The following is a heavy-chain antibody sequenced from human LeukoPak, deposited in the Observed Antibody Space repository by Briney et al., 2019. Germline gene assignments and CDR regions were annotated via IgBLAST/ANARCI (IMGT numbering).Heavy chain of an antibody. Sequence: GGSLRLSCAASGFTFSSYAMSWVRQAPGRGLEWVSAISGSGGSTYYADSVKGRFTISRDNSKNTLYLQMNSLRAEDTAVYYCAKDSDRIVVVTAIAYWGQGTLVTVSS. J-gene: IGHJ4*02. D-gene: IGHD2-21*02. V-gene: IGHV3-23*01. CDR1: GFTFSSYA. CDR3: AKDSDRIVVVTAIAY. CDR2: ISGSGGST.